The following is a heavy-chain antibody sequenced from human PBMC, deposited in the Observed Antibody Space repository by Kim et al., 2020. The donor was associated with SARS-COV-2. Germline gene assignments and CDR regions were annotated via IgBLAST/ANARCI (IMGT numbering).Heavy chain of an antibody. J-gene: IGHJ5*02. D-gene: IGHD2-15*01. V-gene: IGHV4-31*03. CDR1: GGSISSGGYY. CDR3: AREALSSGWFDP. Sequence: SETLSLTCTVSGGSISSGGYYWSRIRQHPGKGLEWIGYIYYSGSTYYNPTRKSRVTISVDTSKNQFSLKLSSVTAADTAVYYCAREALSSGWFDPWGQGTLVTVSS. CDR2: IYYSGST.